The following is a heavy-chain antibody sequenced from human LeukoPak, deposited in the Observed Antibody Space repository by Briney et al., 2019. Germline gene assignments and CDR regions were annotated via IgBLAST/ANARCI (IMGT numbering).Heavy chain of an antibody. CDR1: GFTFSSYA. CDR2: ISYDGSNK. J-gene: IGHJ4*02. Sequence: GGSLRLSCAASGFTFSSYAMHWVRRAPGKGLEWVAVISYDGSNKYYADSVKGRFTISRDNSKNTLYLQMNSLRAEDTAVYYCARDLALWGQGTLVTVSS. V-gene: IGHV3-30-3*01. CDR3: ARDLAL. D-gene: IGHD3-16*01.